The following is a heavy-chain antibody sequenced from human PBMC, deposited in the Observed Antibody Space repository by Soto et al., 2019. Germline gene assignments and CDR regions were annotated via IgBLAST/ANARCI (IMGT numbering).Heavy chain of an antibody. J-gene: IGHJ4*02. Sequence: PGGSLILSCAASGFTFSSYGMHWVRQAPGKGLEWVAVISYDGSNKYYADSVKGRFTISRDNSKNTLYLQMNSLRAEDTAVYYCAKVEDSGYAGYWGQGTLVTVSS. V-gene: IGHV3-30*18. D-gene: IGHD5-12*01. CDR1: GFTFSSYG. CDR3: AKVEDSGYAGY. CDR2: ISYDGSNK.